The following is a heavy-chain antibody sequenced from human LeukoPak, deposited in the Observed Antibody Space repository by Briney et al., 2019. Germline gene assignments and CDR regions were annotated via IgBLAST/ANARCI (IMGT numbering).Heavy chain of an antibody. J-gene: IGHJ6*02. D-gene: IGHD3-3*01. CDR1: GFTFGSYW. CDR3: TRDSYARSGSLYYYYGMDV. V-gene: IGHV3-74*01. CDR2: ISHDGGST. Sequence: GGSLRLSCAASGFTFGSYWMHWVRHTPGKGLVWVSRISHDGGSTSYADSVKGRFTMSRDNGKNTLYLQMNSLRAEDTAVYYCTRDSYARSGSLYYYYGMDVWGQGTTVTVSS.